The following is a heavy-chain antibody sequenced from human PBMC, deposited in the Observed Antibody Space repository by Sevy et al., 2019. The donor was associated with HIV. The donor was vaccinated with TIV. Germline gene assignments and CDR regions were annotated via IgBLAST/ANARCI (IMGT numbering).Heavy chain of an antibody. CDR1: GYTFSGYY. J-gene: IGHJ5*02. D-gene: IGHD2-15*01. CDR3: AKERVYCSGGTCKPGGWFDP. V-gene: IGHV1-2*02. CDR2: INPNSGGT. Sequence: PSVKVSCKASGYTFSGYYMHWVRQAPGQGLEWMGWINPNSGGTKYAQKFQGRVTVTRDTSISTAYMELSRLRSDDTAVYYCAKERVYCSGGTCKPGGWFDPWGQGTLVTVSS.